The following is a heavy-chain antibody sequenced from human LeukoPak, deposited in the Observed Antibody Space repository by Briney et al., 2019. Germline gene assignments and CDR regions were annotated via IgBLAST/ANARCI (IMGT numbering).Heavy chain of an antibody. D-gene: IGHD4-17*01. J-gene: IGHJ4*02. CDR1: GFTFSNYA. V-gene: IGHV3-30*04. Sequence: PGGSLRLSCAASGFTFSNYAFQWVRQAPGKGLEWVAVISKDGRNKNHAGSVKGRFTISRDNSKNTLYLQMNSLRAEDTDVYYCAKDHYGDYGLVDYWGQGTLVTVSS. CDR3: AKDHYGDYGLVDY. CDR2: ISKDGRNK.